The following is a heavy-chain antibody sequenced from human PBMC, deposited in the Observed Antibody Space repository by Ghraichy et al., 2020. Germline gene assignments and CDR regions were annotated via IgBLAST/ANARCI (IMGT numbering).Heavy chain of an antibody. CDR1: GYTFTGYY. J-gene: IGHJ6*02. CDR2: INPNSGGT. V-gene: IGHV1-2*02. D-gene: IGHD2-2*01. CDR3: ARVGYCSSTSCLHYYYGMDV. Sequence: ASVKVSCKASGYTFTGYYMHWVRQAPGQGLEWMGWINPNSGGTNYAQKFQGRVTMTRDTSISTAYMELSRLRSDDTAVYYCARVGYCSSTSCLHYYYGMDVWGQGTTVTVSS.